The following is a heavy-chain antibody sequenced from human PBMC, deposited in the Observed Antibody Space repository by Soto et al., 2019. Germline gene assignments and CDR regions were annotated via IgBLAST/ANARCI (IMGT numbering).Heavy chain of an antibody. D-gene: IGHD3-10*01. J-gene: IGHJ5*02. CDR3: ARGSDGYNSGSFYNGGWFGP. CDR2: SYYSGST. Sequence: PSETLSLTCTVSGDSISSSHDSWGWIRQPPGKGLEWIGGSYYSGSTYYNPSLKSRVTISVDTSKNQISLKLTSVTAADTAVYFCARGSDGYNSGSFYNGGWFGPWGQGTLVTVSS. V-gene: IGHV4-39*01. CDR1: GDSISSSHDS.